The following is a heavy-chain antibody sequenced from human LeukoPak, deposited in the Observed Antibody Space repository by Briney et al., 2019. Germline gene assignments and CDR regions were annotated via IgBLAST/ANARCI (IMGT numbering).Heavy chain of an antibody. Sequence: ASAKVSCKASGYTFTGYYMHWVRQAPGQGLEWMGWINPNSGGTNYAQKFQGRVTMTRDTSISTAYMELSRLRSDDTAVYYCAREYCSSTSCCGNWFDPWGQGTLVTVSS. J-gene: IGHJ5*02. CDR1: GYTFTGYY. V-gene: IGHV1-2*02. CDR2: INPNSGGT. D-gene: IGHD2-2*01. CDR3: AREYCSSTSCCGNWFDP.